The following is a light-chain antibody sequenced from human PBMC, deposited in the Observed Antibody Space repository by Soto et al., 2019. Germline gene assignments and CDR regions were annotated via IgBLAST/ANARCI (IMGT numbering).Light chain of an antibody. V-gene: IGLV2-14*01. CDR2: GVT. Sequence: QSVLTQPASVSGSPGQSITISCTGTSSGVGAYNYVSWYQQYPGKAPKLMIYGVTNRPSGVSNRFSGSKTGNTASLTISGLQAEDEADYYCFSHTGGDYHVFGTGTKVTVL. CDR3: FSHTGGDYHV. CDR1: SSGVGAYNY. J-gene: IGLJ1*01.